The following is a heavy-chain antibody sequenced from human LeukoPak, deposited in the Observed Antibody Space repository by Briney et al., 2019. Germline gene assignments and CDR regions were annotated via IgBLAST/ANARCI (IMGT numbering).Heavy chain of an antibody. D-gene: IGHD3-22*01. CDR1: GDSISSYY. V-gene: IGHV4-59*08. CDR3: ARGPYSYDSSGAFDI. CDR2: IYYSGGT. J-gene: IGHJ3*02. Sequence: TSETLSLTCTVSGDSISSYYWSWIRQPPGKGLEWIGYIYYSGGTNYNPSLKSRVTVSVDRSKNQFSPKLSSVTAADTAVYFCARGPYSYDSSGAFDIWGQGTMVTVSS.